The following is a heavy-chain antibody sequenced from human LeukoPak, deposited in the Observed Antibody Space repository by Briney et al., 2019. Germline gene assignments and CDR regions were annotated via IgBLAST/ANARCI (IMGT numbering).Heavy chain of an antibody. V-gene: IGHV4-61*01. CDR1: GGSVSSGSYY. D-gene: IGHD6-19*01. Sequence: SETLSLTCTVSGGSVSSGSYYWSWIRQPPGKGLEWIGYICYSGSTNYNPSLKSRVTISVDTSKNQFSLKLSSVTAADTAVYYCARGYSSGWGLYWYFDLWGRGTLVTVSS. CDR3: ARGYSSGWGLYWYFDL. J-gene: IGHJ2*01. CDR2: ICYSGST.